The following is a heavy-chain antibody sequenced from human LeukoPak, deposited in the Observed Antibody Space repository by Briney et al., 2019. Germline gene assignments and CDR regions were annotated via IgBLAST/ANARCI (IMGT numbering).Heavy chain of an antibody. CDR1: GFTFSSYA. D-gene: IGHD7-27*01. CDR2: IYSGGST. V-gene: IGHV3-66*01. CDR3: ARARFLTGIDY. J-gene: IGHJ4*02. Sequence: PGRSLRLSCAASGFTFSSYAMHWVRQAPGKGLEWVSVIYSGGSTYYADSVKGRFTISRDDSKNTLYLQMNSLRAEDTAVYYCARARFLTGIDYWGQGTLVTVSS.